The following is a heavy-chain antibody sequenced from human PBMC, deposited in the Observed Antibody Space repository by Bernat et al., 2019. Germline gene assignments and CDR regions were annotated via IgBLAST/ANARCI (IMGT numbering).Heavy chain of an antibody. CDR2: MRSKTYGGNT. D-gene: IGHD2-2*01. J-gene: IGHJ4*02. V-gene: IGHV3-49*04. Sequence: EVHLVESGGDLVEPGRSLRLSCTGSGFIFGDYGMSWVRQAPGKGLEWVSFMRSKTYGGNTDYAASVKGRFTISRDDSKSIAYLQMNSLKPEDTAVYYCIANDHKYCSSISCQFDHWGQGTLVTVSS. CDR3: IANDHKYCSSISCQFDH. CDR1: GFIFGDYG.